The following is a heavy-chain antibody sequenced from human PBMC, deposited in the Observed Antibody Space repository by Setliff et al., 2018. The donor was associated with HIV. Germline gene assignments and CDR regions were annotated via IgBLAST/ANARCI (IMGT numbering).Heavy chain of an antibody. J-gene: IGHJ3*02. Sequence: KPSETRSLTCAVYGGSFSGYYWSWIRQAPGKGLEWIGEINHSGRTKYNPSLKSRVTLSVDTSKNQFSLKLSSVTAADTAVYYCARHQTTGTIFGVVSPHAVDIWGQGTMVTVSS. CDR2: INHSGRT. D-gene: IGHD3-3*01. V-gene: IGHV4-34*01. CDR3: ARHQTTGTIFGVVSPHAVDI. CDR1: GGSFSGYY.